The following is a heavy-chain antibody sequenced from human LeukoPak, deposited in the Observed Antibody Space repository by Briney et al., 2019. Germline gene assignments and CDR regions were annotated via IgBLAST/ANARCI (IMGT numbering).Heavy chain of an antibody. V-gene: IGHV3-7*03. Sequence: GGSLRLSCVASGFPFSSYWMTWVRQAPGKGLEWVANIKQDGSKKSYMDSVKGRFTISRDNAKNSLYLQMNSLRAEDTAVYYCARAMDYWGQGTLVTVSS. J-gene: IGHJ4*02. CDR2: IKQDGSKK. CDR1: GFPFSSYW. CDR3: ARAMDY.